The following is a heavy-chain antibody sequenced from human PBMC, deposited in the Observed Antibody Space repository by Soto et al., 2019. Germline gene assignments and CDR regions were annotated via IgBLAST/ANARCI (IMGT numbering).Heavy chain of an antibody. CDR2: INHSGST. V-gene: IGHV4-34*01. CDR3: ARDAARPIYYYYYYGMDV. D-gene: IGHD6-6*01. CDR1: GGSFSGYY. Sequence: SETRSLTCAVYGGSFSGYYWSWIRQPPGKGLEWIGEINHSGSTNYNPSLKSRVTISVDTSKNQFSLKLSSVTAADTAVYYCARDAARPIYYYYYYGMDVWGQGTTVTVSS. J-gene: IGHJ6*02.